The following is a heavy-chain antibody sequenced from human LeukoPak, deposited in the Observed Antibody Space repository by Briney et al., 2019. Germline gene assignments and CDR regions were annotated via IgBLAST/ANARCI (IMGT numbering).Heavy chain of an antibody. CDR1: GFTFSSYA. J-gene: IGHJ4*02. CDR3: ARDLTRGSYYPGDY. V-gene: IGHV3-7*01. CDR2: IKQDGSEK. D-gene: IGHD1-26*01. Sequence: GGSLRLSCAASGFTFSSYAMHWVRQAPGKGLEWVANIKQDGSEKYYVDSVKGRFTISRDNAKNSLYLQMNSLRAEDTAVYYCARDLTRGSYYPGDYWGQGTLVTVSS.